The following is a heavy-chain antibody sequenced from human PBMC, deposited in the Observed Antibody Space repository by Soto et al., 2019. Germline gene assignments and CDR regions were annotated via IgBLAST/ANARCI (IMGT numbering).Heavy chain of an antibody. V-gene: IGHV3-7*01. J-gene: IGHJ4*02. D-gene: IGHD2-2*01. CDR2: INQDGSES. CDR3: ARPARECSSPGCAN. CDR1: GLTFSSYW. Sequence: GGSLRLSIVVCGLTFSSYWMSWVRQAPGKGLEWVANINQDGSESYYVDSVKGRFTISRDNAKNSLYLQMTSLRAEDTAVYYCARPARECSSPGCANWGQGTLVTVSS.